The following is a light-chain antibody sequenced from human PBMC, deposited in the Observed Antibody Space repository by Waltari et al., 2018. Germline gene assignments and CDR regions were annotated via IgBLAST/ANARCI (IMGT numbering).Light chain of an antibody. CDR2: DAS. V-gene: IGKV1-33*01. Sequence: DVQMTQYPSALSASVGDRVTITCRASRVISNFANWYQQEPGKAPKLLIFDASNLQSGVPSRFSGNGSGTHFTFTIRSLQPEDRAAYFCQQYDRLPLAFGGGTTVDIK. CDR1: RVISNF. CDR3: QQYDRLPLA. J-gene: IGKJ4*01.